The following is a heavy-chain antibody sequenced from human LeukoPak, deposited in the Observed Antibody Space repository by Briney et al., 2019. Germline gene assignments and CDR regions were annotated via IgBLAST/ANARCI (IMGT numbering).Heavy chain of an antibody. CDR1: GFTFSSYA. V-gene: IGHV3-21*01. J-gene: IGHJ4*02. Sequence: GGSLRLSCVASGFTFSSYAMSWVRQAPGKGLEWLSYISTSSSYIYYADSVKGRFTVSRDNAMNSLFLQMNSLIAEDTAVYYCARVGIRFLEQYYFDYWGQGTLVTVSS. D-gene: IGHD3-3*01. CDR3: ARVGIRFLEQYYFDY. CDR2: ISTSSSYI.